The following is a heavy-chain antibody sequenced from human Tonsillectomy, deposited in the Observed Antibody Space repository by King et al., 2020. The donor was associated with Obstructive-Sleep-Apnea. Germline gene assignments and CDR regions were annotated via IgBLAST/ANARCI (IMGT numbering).Heavy chain of an antibody. Sequence: QLQESGPGLVKPSQTLSLTCTVSGGSISSGGYHWSWIRQPPGKGLEWSGYIYYSGSAYFPPSLKSRVTISVDTSKNEFSLNLSSVTAADTAVYYCARLPGGNYGMDVWGQGTTVTVSS. D-gene: IGHD3-16*01. J-gene: IGHJ6*02. CDR1: GGSISSGGYH. CDR2: IYYSGSA. CDR3: ARLPGGNYGMDV. V-gene: IGHV4-31*03.